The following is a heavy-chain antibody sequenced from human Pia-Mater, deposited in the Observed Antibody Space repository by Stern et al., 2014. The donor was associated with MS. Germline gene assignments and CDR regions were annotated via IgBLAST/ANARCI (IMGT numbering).Heavy chain of an antibody. D-gene: IGHD2/OR15-2a*01. CDR1: GYSFTSYG. Sequence: VQLLQSGAEVKKPGESLKISCKGSGYSFTSYGVAWARQMHGTGLEWMGIIYPSDSHTRYSPSFQGQVSISVDKSISTAYLQWSSLKASDTAMYYCARLRLLPYGLDSWGQGTLVTVSS. CDR3: ARLRLLPYGLDS. V-gene: IGHV5-51*01. J-gene: IGHJ4*02. CDR2: IYPSDSHT.